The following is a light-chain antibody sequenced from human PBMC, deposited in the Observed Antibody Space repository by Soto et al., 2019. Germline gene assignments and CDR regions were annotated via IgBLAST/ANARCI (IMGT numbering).Light chain of an antibody. CDR2: KAS. Sequence: DIQMTQSPSTLSGSVGDRVTMTCRASHTISSWLAWYQTKPGKAPRLLIYKASTLESGVPSRFSGSGSGTKFTLTIASLQPDDFATYYCQQYETFSGTLGPGTKVDI. CDR1: HTISSW. CDR3: QQYETFSGT. V-gene: IGKV1-5*03. J-gene: IGKJ1*01.